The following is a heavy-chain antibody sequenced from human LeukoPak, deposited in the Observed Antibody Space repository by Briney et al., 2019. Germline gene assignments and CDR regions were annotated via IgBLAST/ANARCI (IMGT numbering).Heavy chain of an antibody. CDR3: AREGVVTAMPSY. CDR2: TYYRSKWFN. J-gene: IGHJ4*02. V-gene: IGHV6-1*01. Sequence: SQTLSLTCDISGDTVSSNSAAWSWIRQSPSRGLEWLGRTYYRSKWFNDYAMSVKGRMTINPDTSKNQFSLQLNSVTPEDTAVYYCAREGVVTAMPSYWGQGTLVTVSS. D-gene: IGHD2-21*02. CDR1: GDTVSSNSAA.